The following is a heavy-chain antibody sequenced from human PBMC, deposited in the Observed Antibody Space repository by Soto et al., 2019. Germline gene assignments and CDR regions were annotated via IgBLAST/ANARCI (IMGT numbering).Heavy chain of an antibody. V-gene: IGHV4-30-4*08. CDR1: GGSISSNSYS. D-gene: IGHD6-6*01. Sequence: SETLSLTCSVSGGSISSNSYSWGWIRQPPGKGLEWIAYIYYSGIIYYNPSLKSRVTMSRDTSKNQFSLKLDSVTAADTAVYYCAREVGEVDYSSSSDAFDIWGQGTMVTVSS. CDR2: IYYSGII. CDR3: AREVGEVDYSSSSDAFDI. J-gene: IGHJ3*02.